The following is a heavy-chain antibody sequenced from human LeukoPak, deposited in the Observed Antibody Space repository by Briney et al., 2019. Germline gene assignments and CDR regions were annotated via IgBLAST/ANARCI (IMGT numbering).Heavy chain of an antibody. CDR1: GGSFSGYY. D-gene: IGHD3/OR15-3a*01. V-gene: IGHV4-59*01. Sequence: PSETLSLTCAVYGGSFSGYYWSWIRQPPGKGLEWIGYIYYSGSTNYNPSLKSRVTISIDTSKNQFSLKLSSVTAADTAVYYCARGSPSRTGLYFDLWGRGTLVTVSS. CDR3: ARGSPSRTGLYFDL. J-gene: IGHJ2*01. CDR2: IYYSGST.